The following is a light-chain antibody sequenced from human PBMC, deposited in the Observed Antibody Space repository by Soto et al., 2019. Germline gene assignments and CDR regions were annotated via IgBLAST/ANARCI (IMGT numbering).Light chain of an antibody. Sequence: EIVLTQSPGSLSLSPGQRATLSCRASQSVDTTFFAWYQKKPGQAPRLLIYGASKRATGITDRFSGSGSWTDFTLIISRLEPEDFEVYYCQQYMSSVTFGQGTKVEIK. V-gene: IGKV3-20*01. CDR3: QQYMSSVT. J-gene: IGKJ1*01. CDR1: QSVDTTF. CDR2: GAS.